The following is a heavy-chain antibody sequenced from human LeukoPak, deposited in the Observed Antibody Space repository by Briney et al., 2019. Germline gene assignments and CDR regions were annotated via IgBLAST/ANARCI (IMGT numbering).Heavy chain of an antibody. V-gene: IGHV4-59*01. D-gene: IGHD3-22*01. J-gene: IGHJ4*02. CDR2: IYYSGST. CDR1: GGSISSYY. CDR3: ARESPYYYDSSGYYIFDY. Sequence: KPSETLSLTCTVSGGSISSYYWSWIRQPPGKGLEWIGYIYYSGSTNYNPSLKSRVTISVDTSKNQFSLKLSSVTAADTAVYYCARESPYYYDSSGYYIFDYWGQGTLVTVSS.